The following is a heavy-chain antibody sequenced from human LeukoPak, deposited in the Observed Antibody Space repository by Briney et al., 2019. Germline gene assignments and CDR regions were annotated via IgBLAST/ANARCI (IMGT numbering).Heavy chain of an antibody. CDR1: GFTFSSYG. CDR3: ARGWLPGVSGSYAH. D-gene: IGHD1-26*01. Sequence: GRSLRLSCAASGFTFSSYGMHWVRQAPGTGLEWVAVIWYDGSNKYYAGSVKGRFTISRDNSKNTLYLQMNSLRAEDTAVYYCARGWLPGVSGSYAHWGQGTLVTVSS. V-gene: IGHV3-33*01. J-gene: IGHJ4*02. CDR2: IWYDGSNK.